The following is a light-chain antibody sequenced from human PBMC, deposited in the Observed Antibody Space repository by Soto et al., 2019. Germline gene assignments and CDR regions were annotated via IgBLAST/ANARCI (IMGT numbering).Light chain of an antibody. V-gene: IGKV3-15*01. CDR2: GAS. J-gene: IGKJ1*01. CDR3: HQYENWPNT. CDR1: QSISRN. Sequence: EMVMTQSPPTLYVSPGERATLSCRASQSISRNLAWFQQKSGQAPSLLIFGASTRAAGIPARFSGSGSGTEFSLTISGLQSEDFAVYFCHQYENWPNTFGQGTKVDIK.